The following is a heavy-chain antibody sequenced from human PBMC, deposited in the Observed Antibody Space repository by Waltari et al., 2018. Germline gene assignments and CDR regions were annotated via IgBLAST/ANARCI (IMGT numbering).Heavy chain of an antibody. J-gene: IGHJ5*02. Sequence: QVQLVESGGGVVQPGRSLRLSCAASGFTFSSYGMHWVRQAPGKGLEWVAVIWYDGSNKYYADSGKGRFTISRDNSKNTLYLQMNSLRAEDTAVYYCARDLGVVIIQWKFDPWGQGTLVTVSS. V-gene: IGHV3-33*01. D-gene: IGHD3-3*01. CDR3: ARDLGVVIIQWKFDP. CDR2: IWYDGSNK. CDR1: GFTFSSYG.